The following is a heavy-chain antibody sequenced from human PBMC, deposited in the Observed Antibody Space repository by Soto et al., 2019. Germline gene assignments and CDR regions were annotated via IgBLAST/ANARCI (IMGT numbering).Heavy chain of an antibody. CDR2: IYYSGST. CDR3: ARRYGYSFDY. D-gene: IGHD1-1*01. V-gene: IGHV4-61*08. Sequence: SETLSLTCAVSGGPISSGGYYWSWIRQPPGKGLEWIGYIYYSGSTNYNPSLKSRVTISVDTSKNQFSLKLSSVTAADTAVYYCARRYGYSFDYWGQGTLVTVSS. CDR1: GGPISSGGYY. J-gene: IGHJ4*02.